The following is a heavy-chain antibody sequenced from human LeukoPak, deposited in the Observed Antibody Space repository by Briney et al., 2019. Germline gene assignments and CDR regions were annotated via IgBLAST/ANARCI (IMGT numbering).Heavy chain of an antibody. D-gene: IGHD6-25*01. Sequence: PGGSLRLSCAASGFSFSTYSMNWVRQAPGKGLEWVSSISSSSSYIYYADSVKGRFTISRDNAKNSLYLQMNSLRAEDTAVYYCACSIAADPFDYWGQGTLVTVSS. J-gene: IGHJ4*02. CDR3: ACSIAADPFDY. CDR1: GFSFSTYS. CDR2: ISSSSSYI. V-gene: IGHV3-21*01.